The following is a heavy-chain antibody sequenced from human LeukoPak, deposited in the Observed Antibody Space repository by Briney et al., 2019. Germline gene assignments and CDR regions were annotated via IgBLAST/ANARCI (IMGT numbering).Heavy chain of an antibody. D-gene: IGHD1-26*01. V-gene: IGHV3-23*01. CDR2: ISGSGGST. CDR1: GFTFSSYA. J-gene: IGHJ3*02. Sequence: GGSLRLSCAASGFTFSSYAMSWVRQAPGKGLEWVSAISGSGGSTYYADSVKGRFTISRDNSKNTLYLQMNSLRAEDTAVYYCAKDGAHIVGAPPSAFDIWGQGTMVTVSS. CDR3: AKDGAHIVGAPPSAFDI.